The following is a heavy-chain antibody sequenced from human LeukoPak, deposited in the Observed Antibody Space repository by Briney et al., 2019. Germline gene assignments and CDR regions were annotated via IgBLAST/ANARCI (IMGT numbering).Heavy chain of an antibody. CDR2: ISSSSSYI. Sequence: GGSLRLSCAASGFTFSSYSMNWVRQAPGKGLEWVSSISSSSSYIYYADSVKGRFTISRDNAKNSLYLQMNSLRAEDTAVYYCARGGYSGYDWVDWLDPWGQGTLVTVSS. CDR3: ARGGYSGYDWVDWLDP. V-gene: IGHV3-21*01. D-gene: IGHD5-12*01. J-gene: IGHJ5*02. CDR1: GFTFSSYS.